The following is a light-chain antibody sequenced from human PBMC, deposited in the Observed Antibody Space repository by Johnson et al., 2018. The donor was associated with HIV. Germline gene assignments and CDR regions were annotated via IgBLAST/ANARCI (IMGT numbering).Light chain of an antibody. CDR2: ENT. CDR1: SSNIGNKY. Sequence: QSVLTQPPSVSAAPGQKVTISCSGSSSNIGNKYVSWYQQLPGTAPKLLIYENTKRPSGIPDRFSGSKSGTSATLGITGLQTGDEADYYCGTWDSSLGAYGFGTGTKVTVL. V-gene: IGLV1-51*02. J-gene: IGLJ1*01. CDR3: GTWDSSLGAYG.